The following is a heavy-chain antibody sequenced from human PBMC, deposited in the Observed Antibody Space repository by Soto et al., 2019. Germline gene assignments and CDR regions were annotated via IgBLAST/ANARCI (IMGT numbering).Heavy chain of an antibody. CDR1: GFTFSIHA. CDR3: ARYARNADYDY. D-gene: IGHD3-16*01. Sequence: EVQLVESGGGLVQPGGSLRLYCEVSGFTFSIHAMNWVRQAPGKGLEWVAYIHGTRSIIYYADSVKGRFTISRDNAKNSLFLQMDSLSDDDTAVYYCARYARNADYDYWGQGTLVTVSS. CDR2: IHGTRSII. J-gene: IGHJ4*02. V-gene: IGHV3-48*02.